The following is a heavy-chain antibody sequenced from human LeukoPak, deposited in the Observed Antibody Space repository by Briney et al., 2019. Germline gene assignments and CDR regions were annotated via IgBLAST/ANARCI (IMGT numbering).Heavy chain of an antibody. CDR2: ISSSSRTI. CDR1: CFTFTNYS. Sequence: GGSLRLSCAASCFTFTNYSMHCVRQAPGKGLEWVSYISSSSRTIYYADSVKGRFTISRDNAKSALYPQLNSLTAEDTAVYYCAAGLLDYWGQGTLVTVSS. J-gene: IGHJ4*02. V-gene: IGHV3-48*01. CDR3: AAGLLDY.